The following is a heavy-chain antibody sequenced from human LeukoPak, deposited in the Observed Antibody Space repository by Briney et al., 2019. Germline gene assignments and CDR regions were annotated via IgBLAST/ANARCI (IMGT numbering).Heavy chain of an antibody. D-gene: IGHD3-10*01. CDR3: ARDRGKVITMVRGNYGMDV. Sequence: ASVTVSCKASGYTFTSYGISWVRQAPGQGIEWMGWISAYNGNTNYAQKLQGRVTMTTDTSTSTAYMELRSLRSDDTAVYYCARDRGKVITMVRGNYGMDVWGKGTTVTVSS. J-gene: IGHJ6*04. V-gene: IGHV1-18*04. CDR2: ISAYNGNT. CDR1: GYTFTSYG.